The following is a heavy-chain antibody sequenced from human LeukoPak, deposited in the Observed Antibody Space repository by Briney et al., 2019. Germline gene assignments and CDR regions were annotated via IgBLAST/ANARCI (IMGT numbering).Heavy chain of an antibody. CDR2: IRSSSSTI. CDR1: GFTFSSYS. D-gene: IGHD3-3*01. Sequence: PGGSLRLSCAASGFTFSSYSMNWVRRAPGKGLEWVSYIRSSSSTIYYADSVKGRFTISTDNANNSLYLQMNSLRAEDTAVYYCARSLRNAFDIWGQGTMVTVSS. J-gene: IGHJ3*02. CDR3: ARSLRNAFDI. V-gene: IGHV3-48*01.